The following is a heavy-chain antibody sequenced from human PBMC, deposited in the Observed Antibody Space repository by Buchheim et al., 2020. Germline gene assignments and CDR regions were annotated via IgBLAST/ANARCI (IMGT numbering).Heavy chain of an antibody. CDR2: VSPDGRK. J-gene: IGHJ4*02. Sequence: QVQLVQSGAEAKKPGASVKVSCKASGYAFTSHGFSWVRQAPGQGLEWMGWVSPDGRKDYARDFQGRATMTTDTSTATVYWELRNLRFDDTAMYYCAREPWTTTLDYWGQGT. D-gene: IGHD3/OR15-3a*01. CDR3: AREPWTTTLDY. CDR1: GYAFTSHG. V-gene: IGHV1-18*01.